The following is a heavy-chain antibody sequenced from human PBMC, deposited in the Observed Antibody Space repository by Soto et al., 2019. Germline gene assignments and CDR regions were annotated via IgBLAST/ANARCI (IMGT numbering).Heavy chain of an antibody. CDR3: ARAVGGHYYDSSGYYDWYFDL. CDR2: IYYSGST. D-gene: IGHD3-22*01. CDR1: GGSISSGGYY. J-gene: IGHJ2*01. Sequence: QVQLQESGPGLVKPSQTLSLTCTVSGGSISSGGYYWSWIRQHPGKGLEWIGYIYYSGSTYYNPSLKSRVTISVDTSKNQFSLKLSSVTAADTAVYYCARAVGGHYYDSSGYYDWYFDLWGRGTLVTVSS. V-gene: IGHV4-31*03.